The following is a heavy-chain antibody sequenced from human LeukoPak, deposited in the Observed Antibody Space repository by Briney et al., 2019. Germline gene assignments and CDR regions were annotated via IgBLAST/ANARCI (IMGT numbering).Heavy chain of an antibody. V-gene: IGHV3-15*07. CDR3: TTDQIKYYDILTGYYYFDY. CDR1: GFTFSNAW. CDR2: IKSKTDGGTT. Sequence: GGSLRLSCAASGFTFSNAWMNWVRQAPGKGLEWVGRIKSKTDGGTTDYAAPVKGRFTISRDDSKNTLYLQMNSLKTEDTAVYYCTTDQIKYYDILTGYYYFDYWGQGTLVTVSS. D-gene: IGHD3-9*01. J-gene: IGHJ4*02.